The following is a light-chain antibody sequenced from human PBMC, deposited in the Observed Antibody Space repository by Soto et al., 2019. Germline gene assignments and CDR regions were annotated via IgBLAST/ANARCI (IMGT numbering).Light chain of an antibody. Sequence: EIVLTQSPGTLSLSPGERATLSCRASQTVPSSYLAWYQQKPGQAPRLLIYGASSRGTGIPDRFSGSRSGTDFSLTISRLEPGDFAVNYCQQSGSSPWTFGQGTRVEIK. CDR3: QQSGSSPWT. CDR1: QTVPSSY. CDR2: GAS. J-gene: IGKJ1*01. V-gene: IGKV3-20*01.